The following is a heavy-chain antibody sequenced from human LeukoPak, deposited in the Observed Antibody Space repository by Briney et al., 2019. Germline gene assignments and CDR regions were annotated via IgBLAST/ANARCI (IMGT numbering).Heavy chain of an antibody. V-gene: IGHV1-2*02. CDR2: INPNSGGT. CDR1: GYTFTGYY. J-gene: IGHJ4*02. CDR3: ARDRGSYYVFDY. Sequence: SVKVSCKASGYTFTGYYMHWVRQAPGQGLEWMGWINPNSGGTNYAQKFQGRVTMTRDTSISTAYMELSRLRSDDTAVYYCARDRGSYYVFDYWGQGTLVTVSS. D-gene: IGHD1-26*01.